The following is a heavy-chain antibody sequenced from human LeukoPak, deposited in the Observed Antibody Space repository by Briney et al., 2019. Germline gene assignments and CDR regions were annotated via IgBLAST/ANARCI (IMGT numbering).Heavy chain of an antibody. D-gene: IGHD3-10*01. V-gene: IGHV4-30-4*01. CDR2: IYYSGNT. J-gene: IGHJ3*01. Sequence: SQTLSLPCTVSGGSINSGDYYWTWLRQPPGKGLEWIGYIYYSGNTYYNPSLKSRLTISVDTSKNHFSLKLSSVTAADTAMYYCARLIRGSRAFDVWGQGTMVTVSS. CDR1: GGSINSGDYY. CDR3: ARLIRGSRAFDV.